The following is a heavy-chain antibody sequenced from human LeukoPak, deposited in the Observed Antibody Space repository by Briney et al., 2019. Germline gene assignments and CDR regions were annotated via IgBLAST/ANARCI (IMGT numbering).Heavy chain of an antibody. J-gene: IGHJ5*02. CDR3: IVFGDSNH. CDR2: IHTSGDT. Sequence: GGSLRLSCAASGLTGSHNYVSWVRQAPGKGLEWVSAIHTSGDTCYADSVKGRFTISRDTSKNTLYLQINGLRVEDTAVYYCIVFGDSNHWGQGTLVTVSS. D-gene: IGHD4-17*01. CDR1: GLTGSHNY. V-gene: IGHV3-53*01.